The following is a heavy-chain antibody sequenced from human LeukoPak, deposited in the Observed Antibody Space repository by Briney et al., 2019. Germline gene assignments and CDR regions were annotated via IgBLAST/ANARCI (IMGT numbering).Heavy chain of an antibody. CDR2: IYYTGQT. Sequence: SETLSLTCTVSGDSISNYYWTWIRQPPGKGLEWIGYIYYTGQTKYNPSLESRVTISVDTSRGHFSLRLTSVTAADTAIYYCARGGGDYNGSGDWFAPWGQRTLVTVSS. D-gene: IGHD3-10*01. V-gene: IGHV4-59*01. J-gene: IGHJ5*02. CDR1: GDSISNYY. CDR3: ARGGGDYNGSGDWFAP.